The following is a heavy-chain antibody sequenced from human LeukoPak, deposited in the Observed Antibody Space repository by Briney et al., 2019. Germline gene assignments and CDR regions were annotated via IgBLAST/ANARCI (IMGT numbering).Heavy chain of an antibody. CDR3: AREDILTGFDY. Sequence: PGGSLRLSCAASGFTVSSNYMSWVRQAPGKGLEWVSAIYSGGSTYYADSVKGRFTISRDNPKNTLYLQMNSLRAEDTAVYYCAREDILTGFDYWGQGTLVTVSS. J-gene: IGHJ4*02. CDR1: GFTVSSNY. CDR2: IYSGGST. D-gene: IGHD3-9*01. V-gene: IGHV3-53*01.